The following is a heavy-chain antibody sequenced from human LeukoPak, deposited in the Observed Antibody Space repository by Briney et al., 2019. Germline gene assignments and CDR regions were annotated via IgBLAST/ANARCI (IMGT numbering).Heavy chain of an antibody. Sequence: PSETLSLTCTVSGYSISSGYYWGWIRQPPGKGLEWIGSIYHSGSTYYNPSLKSRVTISVDTSKNQFSLKLSSVTAADTAVYYCATLSRGQYYDILTGRNAFDIWGQGTMVTVSS. CDR3: ATLSRGQYYDILTGRNAFDI. D-gene: IGHD3-9*01. CDR2: IYHSGST. V-gene: IGHV4-38-2*02. CDR1: GYSISSGYY. J-gene: IGHJ3*02.